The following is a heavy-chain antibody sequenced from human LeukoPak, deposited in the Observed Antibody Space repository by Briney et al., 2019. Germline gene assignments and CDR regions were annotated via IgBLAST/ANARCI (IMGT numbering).Heavy chain of an antibody. D-gene: IGHD6-13*01. J-gene: IGHJ4*02. Sequence: GGSLRLSCAASGFKFDDYGMSWVRQAPGKGLEWVCDINWNGAWTGYADSVKGRFTISRDNAKNSLYLQMNSLRAEDTAVYYCARIVAAVDYWGQGTLVTVSS. CDR2: INWNGAWT. V-gene: IGHV3-20*04. CDR1: GFKFDDYG. CDR3: ARIVAAVDY.